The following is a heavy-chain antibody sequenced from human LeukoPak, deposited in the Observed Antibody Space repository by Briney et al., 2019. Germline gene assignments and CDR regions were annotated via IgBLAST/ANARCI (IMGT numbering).Heavy chain of an antibody. D-gene: IGHD7-27*01. CDR3: AKRGAITGHNWGSPRLPVPLHGAFDI. Sequence: GGSLRLSCAASGFTFSSYAMSWVRQAPGKGLEWVSAISSSGGSTYYADSVKGRFTISRDNSKNTLYLQMNSLRAEDTAVYYCAKRGAITGHNWGSPRLPVPLHGAFDIWGQGTMVTVSS. CDR2: ISSSGGST. CDR1: GFTFSSYA. J-gene: IGHJ3*02. V-gene: IGHV3-23*01.